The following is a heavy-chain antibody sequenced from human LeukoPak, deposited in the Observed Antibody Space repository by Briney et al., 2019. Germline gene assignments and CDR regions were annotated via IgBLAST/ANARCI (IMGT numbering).Heavy chain of an antibody. J-gene: IGHJ4*02. CDR1: GYTFTSYG. D-gene: IGHD4/OR15-4a*01. CDR3: ARVGAEGDDGPLNYFDY. Sequence: GASVKVSCKASGYTFTSYGISWVRQAPGQGLEWMGWISAYNGNTNYAQKLQGRVTMTTDTSTSTAYMELRSLRSDDTAVYYCARVGAEGDDGPLNYFDYWGQGTLVTVSS. CDR2: ISAYNGNT. V-gene: IGHV1-18*01.